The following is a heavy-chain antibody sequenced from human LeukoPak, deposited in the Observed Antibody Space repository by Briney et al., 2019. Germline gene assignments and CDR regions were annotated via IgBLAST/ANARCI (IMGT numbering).Heavy chain of an antibody. CDR1: GGSISSYY. CDR2: IYYSGST. V-gene: IGHV4-59*12. D-gene: IGHD3-22*01. CDR3: ARDPTITMIVEDDAFDI. J-gene: IGHJ3*02. Sequence: SETLSLTCTVSGGSISSYYWSWIRQPPGKGLEWIGYIYYSGSTNYKPSLKSRVTISVDTSKNQFSLKLSSVTAADTAVYYCARDPTITMIVEDDAFDIWGQGTMVTVSS.